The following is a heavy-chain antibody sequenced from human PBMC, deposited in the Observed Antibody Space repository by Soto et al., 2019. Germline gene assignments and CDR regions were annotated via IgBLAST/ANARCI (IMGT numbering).Heavy chain of an antibody. CDR1: GYIFTDYY. CDR2: INAYNGNT. J-gene: IGHJ3*02. Sequence: ASVKVSWKASGYIFTDYYMHWVRQAPGQELEWMGRINAYNGNTNYAQKLQGRVTMTTDTSTSTAYTELRSLRSDDTAVYYCARIAGATDAFDIWGQGTMVTVSS. V-gene: IGHV1-18*04. D-gene: IGHD2-2*01. CDR3: ARIAGATDAFDI.